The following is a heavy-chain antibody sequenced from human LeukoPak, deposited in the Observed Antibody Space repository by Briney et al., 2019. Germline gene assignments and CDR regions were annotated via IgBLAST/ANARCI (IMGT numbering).Heavy chain of an antibody. CDR2: INPNSGDT. D-gene: IGHD6-19*01. CDR3: AREGSGWYYFDY. J-gene: IGHJ4*02. Sequence: ASVKVSCKASRYTFTAYYMHGVRPARGQGVEWMGRINPNSGDTNYAQKFQGRVTMTRDTSISTAYMELSRLRSDDTAVYYCAREGSGWYYFDYWGQGTLVTVSS. V-gene: IGHV1-2*06. CDR1: RYTFTAYY.